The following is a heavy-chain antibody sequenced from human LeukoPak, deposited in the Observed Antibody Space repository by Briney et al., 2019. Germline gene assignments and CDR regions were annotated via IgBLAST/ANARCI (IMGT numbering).Heavy chain of an antibody. CDR2: FSSGGST. Sequence: PSETLSLTCIVPGGSISSSSYYWAWLRQSPGKGLEWIGTFSSGGSTYYNPSLKSRVSISKDTSHNQFSLRLYSVTAADTAVYYCARKQTGTLYDVWGQGTQVTVSS. CDR1: GGSISSSSYY. D-gene: IGHD1-7*01. CDR3: ARKQTGTLYDV. V-gene: IGHV4-39*07. J-gene: IGHJ4*02.